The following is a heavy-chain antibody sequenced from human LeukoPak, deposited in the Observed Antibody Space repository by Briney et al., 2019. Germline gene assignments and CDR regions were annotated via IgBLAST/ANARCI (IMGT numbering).Heavy chain of an antibody. D-gene: IGHD6-6*01. CDR3: ARGVARSSKFHFSYYFDY. Sequence: PSETLSLTCIVSGGSISSSSYYWGWIRQPPGKGLEWIGSIYHSGSTYYNPSLKSRVTISVDTSKNQFSLDLSSVTAADTAVYYCARGVARSSKFHFSYYFDYWGQGTLVTVSS. CDR2: IYHSGST. CDR1: GGSISSSSYY. J-gene: IGHJ4*02. V-gene: IGHV4-39*07.